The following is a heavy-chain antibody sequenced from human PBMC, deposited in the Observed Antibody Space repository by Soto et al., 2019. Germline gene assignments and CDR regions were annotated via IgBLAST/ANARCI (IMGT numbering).Heavy chain of an antibody. CDR3: ARESSSWYNWFDP. Sequence: ASVKVSCKASGYTFTGYYMHWVRQAPGQGLEWMGWINPNSGGTNYAQKFQGWVTMTRDTSISTAYMELSRLRSDDTAVYYCARESSSWYNWFDPWGQGTLVTVS. V-gene: IGHV1-2*04. D-gene: IGHD6-13*01. J-gene: IGHJ5*02. CDR2: INPNSGGT. CDR1: GYTFTGYY.